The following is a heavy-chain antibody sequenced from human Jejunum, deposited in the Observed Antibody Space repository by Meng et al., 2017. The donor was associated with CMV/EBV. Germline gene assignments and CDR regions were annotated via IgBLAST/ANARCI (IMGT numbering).Heavy chain of an antibody. D-gene: IGHD3-16*01. J-gene: IGHJ3*02. Sequence: CAASGFTVNRYAMHRVRQAPGKGLEWIGYIFYSGTYNPSLKSRVTISVDTAKNQVSLKLSSVSAADTAVYYCARVLFGANVFDIWGQGTMVTVSS. V-gene: IGHV4-59*02. CDR3: ARVLFGANVFDI. CDR2: IFYSGT. CDR1: GFTVNRYA.